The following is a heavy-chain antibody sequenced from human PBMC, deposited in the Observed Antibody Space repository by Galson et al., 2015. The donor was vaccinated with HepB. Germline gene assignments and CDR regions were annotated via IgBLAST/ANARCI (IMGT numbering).Heavy chain of an antibody. V-gene: IGHV1-18*01. CDR1: GYTFTSYG. CDR2: ISGYNGNT. J-gene: IGHJ5*02. D-gene: IGHD2-15*01. Sequence: SVKVSCKASGYTFTSYGISWVRQAPGQGPEWMGWISGYNGNTNYAQKLQGRVTMTTDTSTSTAYMELRSLRSDDTAVYYCARGALVVVVNATQNNWFDPWGQGTPVTVSS. CDR3: ARGALVVVVNATQNNWFDP.